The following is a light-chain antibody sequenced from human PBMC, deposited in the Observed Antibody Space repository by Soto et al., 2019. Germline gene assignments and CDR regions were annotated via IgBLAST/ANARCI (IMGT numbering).Light chain of an antibody. CDR3: EETSSVPLT. CDR2: SAS. Sequence: DIQVTQSPSSLSSSFGDRVTITCRASQTISVYLKWYQQKPGRAPDLLIYSASTRRSGVPYRFSGSGSGTDFTLTITSLQPEDFATYYCEETSSVPLTFAGRTKA. CDR1: QTISVY. J-gene: IGKJ4*01. V-gene: IGKV1-39*01.